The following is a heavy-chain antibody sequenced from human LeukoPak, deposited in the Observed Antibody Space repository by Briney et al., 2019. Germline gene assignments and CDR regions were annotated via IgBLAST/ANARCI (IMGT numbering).Heavy chain of an antibody. CDR2: IYPGDSDT. D-gene: IGHD3-10*01. V-gene: IGHV5-51*01. CDR3: AKALWFGEEPSEFDY. CDR1: GYSFTSYW. J-gene: IGHJ4*02. Sequence: GESLKISCKGSGYSFTSYWIGWVRQMPGKGLEWMGIIYPGDSDTRYSPSLQGQVTISADKSISTAYLQWSSLKASDTAMYYCAKALWFGEEPSEFDYWGQGTLVTVSS.